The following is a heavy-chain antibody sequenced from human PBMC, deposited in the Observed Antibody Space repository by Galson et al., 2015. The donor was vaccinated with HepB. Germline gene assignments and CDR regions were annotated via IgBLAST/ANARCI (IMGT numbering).Heavy chain of an antibody. J-gene: IGHJ3*02. Sequence: QSGAEVKKPGESLRISCKGSGYSLTNYWITWVRQMPGKGLEWMGRIDPSDSYTNYSPSFQGHVTISADKSISTAYLQWSSLQASDTAMYYCARHDTRDEGFDIWGQGTMVTVSS. CDR3: ARHDTRDEGFDI. CDR2: IDPSDSYT. V-gene: IGHV5-10-1*01. D-gene: IGHD5-24*01. CDR1: GYSLTNYW.